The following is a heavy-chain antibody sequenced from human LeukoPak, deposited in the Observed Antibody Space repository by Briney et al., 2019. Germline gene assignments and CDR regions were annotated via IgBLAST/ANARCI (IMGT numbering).Heavy chain of an antibody. V-gene: IGHV3-23*01. D-gene: IGHD3-3*01. CDR3: AKDLWSGYYDY. CDR2: ISGSVGST. CDR1: GFTFSSYA. Sequence: PGWSLRLSCAASGFTFSSYAMSWVRQAPGKGLEWVSAISGSVGSTYYADSEKGRFTISRDNSKNTLYLQVNSLRAEDTAVYYCAKDLWSGYYDYWGQGTLVTVSS. J-gene: IGHJ4*02.